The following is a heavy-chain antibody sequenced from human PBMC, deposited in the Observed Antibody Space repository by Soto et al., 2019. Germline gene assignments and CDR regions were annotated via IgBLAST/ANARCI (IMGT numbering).Heavy chain of an antibody. CDR2: IYHSGST. V-gene: IGHV4-30-2*01. D-gene: IGHD6-6*01. J-gene: IGHJ4*02. CDR1: GGSISGGGYS. CDR3: AGGIAARPLGY. Sequence: PSETLSLTCAVSGGSISGGGYSWSRIRQPPGKGLEWIGYIYHSGSTYYNPSLKSRVTISVDRSKNQFSLKLSSVTAADTAVYYCAGGIAARPLGYWGQGTLVTVSS.